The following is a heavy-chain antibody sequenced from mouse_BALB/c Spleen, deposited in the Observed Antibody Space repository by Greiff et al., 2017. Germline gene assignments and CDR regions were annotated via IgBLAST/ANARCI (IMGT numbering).Heavy chain of an antibody. CDR1: GYSFTGYF. V-gene: IGHV1-37*01. CDR3: RKGYDPDYYAMDY. Sequence: VQLQQSGPELVKPGASVKISCKASGYSFTGYFMNWVKQSHGKSLEWIGRINPYNGDTFYNQKFKGKATLTVDKSSSTAHMELLSLTSEDSAVYYCRKGYDPDYYAMDYWGQGTSVTVSS. D-gene: IGHD2-14*01. J-gene: IGHJ4*01. CDR2: INPYNGDT.